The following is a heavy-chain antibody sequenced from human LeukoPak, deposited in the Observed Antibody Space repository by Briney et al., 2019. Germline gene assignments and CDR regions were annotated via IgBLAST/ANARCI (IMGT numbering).Heavy chain of an antibody. Sequence: GGSLRLSCAASGFTFSSYPMSWVRQAPGKGLEGVSGFSGGGDSTDYADSVKGRFTISRDISKNTLYLKMNSLTAEDTALYYCAKGRLVPAALFDYWGQGTLVTVSS. D-gene: IGHD2-2*01. V-gene: IGHV3-23*01. CDR2: FSGGGDST. J-gene: IGHJ4*02. CDR3: AKGRLVPAALFDY. CDR1: GFTFSSYP.